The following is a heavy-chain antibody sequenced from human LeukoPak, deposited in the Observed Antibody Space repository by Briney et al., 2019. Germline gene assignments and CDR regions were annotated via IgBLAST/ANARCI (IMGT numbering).Heavy chain of an antibody. Sequence: ASVKVSCKSSGFTFTGHYIHWVRQAPGQGLEWMGYIGPRNSAASYAEKFRGRVTMTRDTSLSTAYMELSRLTSDDTAVYYCAREGSDQLSKDFDYWGQGTLVTVSS. CDR3: AREGSDQLSKDFDY. D-gene: IGHD2-2*01. V-gene: IGHV1-2*02. CDR1: GFTFTGHY. J-gene: IGHJ4*02. CDR2: IGPRNSAA.